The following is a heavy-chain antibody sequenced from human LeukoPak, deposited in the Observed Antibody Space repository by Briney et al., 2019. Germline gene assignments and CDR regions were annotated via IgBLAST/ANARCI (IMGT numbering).Heavy chain of an antibody. J-gene: IGHJ4*02. CDR2: LRGNGET. CDR3: AEASWVSNADAVL. D-gene: IGHD1-1*01. Sequence: GGSLRLSCAASGFIFSNYAMSWVRQAPAGGLEWVSSLRGNGETFYADSVKGRFTLSRDESRNTVYLQLNNLRVEDTAVYYCAEASWVSNADAVLWGQGTLVTVSS. CDR1: GFIFSNYA. V-gene: IGHV3-23*01.